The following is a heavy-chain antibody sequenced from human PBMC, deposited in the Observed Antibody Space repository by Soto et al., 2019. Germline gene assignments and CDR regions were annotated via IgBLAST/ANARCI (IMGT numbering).Heavy chain of an antibody. Sequence: QVQLQESGPGLVKPSETLSLACTVSGGSITDYYWTWIRQPAGKALECLGHIHSSGITNYNPSLKSRVTMSVDTSKNQFSLKLSSVTAADTAVYYCATVAGSFFDYWGQGSLVTVSS. D-gene: IGHD1-26*01. J-gene: IGHJ4*02. CDR2: IHSSGIT. CDR1: GGSITDYY. CDR3: ATVAGSFFDY. V-gene: IGHV4-4*07.